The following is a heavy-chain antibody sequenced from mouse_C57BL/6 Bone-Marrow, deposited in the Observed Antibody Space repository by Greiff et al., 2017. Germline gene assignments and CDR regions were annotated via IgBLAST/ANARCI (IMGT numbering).Heavy chain of an antibody. V-gene: IGHV1-54*01. CDR3: AILNRYYFDY. J-gene: IGHJ2*01. CDR2: INPGSGGT. Sequence: QVQLQQSGAELVRPGTSVKVSCKASGYAFTNYLIEWVKQRPGQGLEWIGVINPGSGGTNYNEKFKGKATLTADKSSSTAYMQLSSLTSEDSAVYFYAILNRYYFDYWGQGTTLTVSS. D-gene: IGHD1-3*01. CDR1: GYAFTNYL.